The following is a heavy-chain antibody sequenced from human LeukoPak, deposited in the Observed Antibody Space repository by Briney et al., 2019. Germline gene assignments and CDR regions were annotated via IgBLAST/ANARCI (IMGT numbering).Heavy chain of an antibody. Sequence: GASVKVSCKASGYTFTGYYMHWVRQAPGQGLEWMGWINPNSGGTNYAQEFQGRVTMTRDTSISTAYMELSRLRSDDTAVYYCARDGYSSSRYSHNPWGQGTLVTVSS. J-gene: IGHJ5*02. CDR2: INPNSGGT. D-gene: IGHD6-13*01. CDR1: GYTFTGYY. CDR3: ARDGYSSSRYSHNP. V-gene: IGHV1-2*02.